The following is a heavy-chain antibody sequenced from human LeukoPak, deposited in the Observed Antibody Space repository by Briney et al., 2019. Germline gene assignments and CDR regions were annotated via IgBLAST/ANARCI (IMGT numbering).Heavy chain of an antibody. Sequence: ASAKVSCKASGYTFTSYHINWVRQATGQGLEWMGWMNPNSGDRGYAQKFQGRVTIARDTSISTAYMELSSLRSEDTAVYFCARTTSLTASGYDYWGQGTLVTVSS. CDR1: GYTFTSYH. CDR3: ARTTSLTASGYDY. CDR2: MNPNSGDR. V-gene: IGHV1-8*03. D-gene: IGHD4-17*01. J-gene: IGHJ4*02.